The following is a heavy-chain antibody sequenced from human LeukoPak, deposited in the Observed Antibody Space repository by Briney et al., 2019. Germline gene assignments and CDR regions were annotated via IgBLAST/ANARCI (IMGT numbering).Heavy chain of an antibody. CDR1: GFTFSSYA. J-gene: IGHJ6*02. CDR2: ISGSGGST. Sequence: GGSLRLSCAASGFTFSSYAMSWVRQAPGKGLEWVSAISGSGGSTYYADSVKGRFTISRDNSKNTLYLQMNSLRAEDTAVYYCARGKGRRSSQFYYGMDVWGQGTTVTVSS. CDR3: ARGKGRRSSQFYYGMDV. V-gene: IGHV3-23*01. D-gene: IGHD6-13*01.